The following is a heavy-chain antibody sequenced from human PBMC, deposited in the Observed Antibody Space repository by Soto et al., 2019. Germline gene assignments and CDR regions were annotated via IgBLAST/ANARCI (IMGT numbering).Heavy chain of an antibody. CDR2: ISGSGGST. J-gene: IGHJ2*01. V-gene: IGHV3-23*01. D-gene: IGHD2-8*01. Sequence: EVQLLESGGGLVQPGGSLRLSCAASGFTFSSYAMSWVRQAPGKGLEWVSAISGSGGSTYYADAVKGLFTISRDNYKNTLYLQMTSLRAEDTAVYYCAKVKVLWYFDLWGRGTLVTVSS. CDR3: AKVKVLWYFDL. CDR1: GFTFSSYA.